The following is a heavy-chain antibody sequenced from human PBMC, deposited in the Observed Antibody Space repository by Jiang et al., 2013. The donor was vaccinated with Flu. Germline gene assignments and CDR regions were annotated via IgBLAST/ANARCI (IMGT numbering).Heavy chain of an antibody. V-gene: IGHV2-70*16. J-gene: IGHJ6*01. D-gene: IGHD5/OR15-5a*01. CDR2: MDWDNAK. CDR1: GFSLTSRGVC. Sequence: KPTQTLTLTCTLSGFSLTSRGVCVNWVRQTPGKALEWLARMDWDNAKFYNTSLKTRLTISKATYEEQVILTMTNMDHVDTATYFCARSLRVPGGAGVDVWGPREPGHRSPQ. CDR3: ARSLRVPGGAGVDV.